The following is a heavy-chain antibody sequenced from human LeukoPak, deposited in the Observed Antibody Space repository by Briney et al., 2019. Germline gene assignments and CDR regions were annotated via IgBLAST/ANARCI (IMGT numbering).Heavy chain of an antibody. J-gene: IGHJ4*02. V-gene: IGHV3-74*01. CDR3: ARAPYGSGPDY. CDR1: GFTFSSYW. D-gene: IGHD3-10*01. Sequence: GGSLGLSCAASGFTFSSYWMHWVRQAPGKGLVWVSRINSDGSSTSYADSVKGRFTISRDNAKNTLYLQMNSLRAEDTAVYYCARAPYGSGPDYWGQGTLVTVSS. CDR2: INSDGSST.